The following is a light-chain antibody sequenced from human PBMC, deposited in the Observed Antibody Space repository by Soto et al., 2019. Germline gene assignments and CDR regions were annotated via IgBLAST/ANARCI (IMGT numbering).Light chain of an antibody. CDR3: QQYNSESLYT. V-gene: IGKV1-16*02. Sequence: DILMTQSPSSLSAPVGDRVTITCRASQAISNYFAWFQQQPWKAPKSLIYAASSLLSGVPSKFRGSGSGTDFTLTISSLLPEDFAAYYCQQYNSESLYTFGHGTKLEIK. CDR2: AAS. CDR1: QAISNY. J-gene: IGKJ2*01.